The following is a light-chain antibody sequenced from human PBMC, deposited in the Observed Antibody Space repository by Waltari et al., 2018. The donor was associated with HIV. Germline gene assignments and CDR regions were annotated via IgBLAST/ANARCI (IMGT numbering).Light chain of an antibody. Sequence: SSELTQPPSVSVSPGQTARTPCPRDGLPKQYNSWYQQKPGQAPILVMSKDKERPSVIPELFSGSTSGTTVTLTISGVQAEDEADYYCQSTDSSATRVFGGGTKLTVL. CDR1: GLPKQY. J-gene: IGLJ2*01. CDR2: KDK. CDR3: QSTDSSATRV. V-gene: IGLV3-25*03.